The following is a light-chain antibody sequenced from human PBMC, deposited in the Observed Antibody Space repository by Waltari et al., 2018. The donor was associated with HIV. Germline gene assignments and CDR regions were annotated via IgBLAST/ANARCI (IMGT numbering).Light chain of an antibody. CDR2: GAS. CDR1: QSVSRNL. J-gene: IGKJ2*01. CDR3: QQYATSSYT. Sequence: EIVLTQSPGTLSLSPGDRPTLSCRASQSVSRNLLAWDQQKPGLSPRLLIYGASTRATGIPDRFGGSGSGTDFTLTISRLEPEDSAVYYCQQYATSSYTFGQGTKLEIK. V-gene: IGKV3-20*01.